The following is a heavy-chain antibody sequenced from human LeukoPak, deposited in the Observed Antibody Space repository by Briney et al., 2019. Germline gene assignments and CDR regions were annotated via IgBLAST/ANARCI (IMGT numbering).Heavy chain of an antibody. CDR3: TRSPDIDILTGYSRYYFDY. J-gene: IGHJ4*02. Sequence: GESLKISCKGSGYSFTSYWIGWVRQMPGKGLEWMGIIYPGDSNTRYSPSFQGQGTISADKSISTAFLQWNSLKASDTGIYYCTRSPDIDILTGYSRYYFDYWGQGTLVTVSS. CDR2: IYPGDSNT. V-gene: IGHV5-51*01. CDR1: GYSFTSYW. D-gene: IGHD3-9*01.